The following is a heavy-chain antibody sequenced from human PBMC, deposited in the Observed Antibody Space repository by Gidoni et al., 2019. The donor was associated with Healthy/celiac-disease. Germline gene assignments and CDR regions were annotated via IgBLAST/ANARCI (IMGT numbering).Heavy chain of an antibody. V-gene: IGHV1-58*02. CDR1: GFTFTSSA. Sequence: QMQLVQSGPEVKKPGTSVKVSCKASGFTFTSSAMQWVRQARGQRLEWIGWIVVGSGNTNYAQKFQERVTITRDMSTSKAYMGLSSLRSEDTAVYYCAAVGYCSVGSCYSGRYYYYYGMDVWGQGPRSPSP. CDR3: AAVGYCSVGSCYSGRYYYYYGMDV. D-gene: IGHD2-15*01. J-gene: IGHJ6*02. CDR2: IVVGSGNT.